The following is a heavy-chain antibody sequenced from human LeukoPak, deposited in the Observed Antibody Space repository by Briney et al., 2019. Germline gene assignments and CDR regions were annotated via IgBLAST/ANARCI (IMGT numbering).Heavy chain of an antibody. D-gene: IGHD3-16*01. CDR3: AREGERWFEP. J-gene: IGHJ5*02. CDR2: IYSGGST. CDR1: GFTVSSNY. V-gene: IGHV3-66*01. Sequence: GGSLRLSCAASGFTVSSNYMSWVRQAPGKGLEWVSIIYSGGSTYYADPVKGRFTISRDNSKNTLYLQMNSLRAGDTAVYYCAREGERWFEPWGQGTLVTVSS.